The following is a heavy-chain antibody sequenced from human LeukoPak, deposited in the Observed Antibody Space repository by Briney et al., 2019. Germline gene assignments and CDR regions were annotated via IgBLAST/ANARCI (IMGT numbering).Heavy chain of an antibody. Sequence: GGSLRLSYAASGFTVSSNYMSGVRQAPGKGLEWVSVIYSGGSTYYADSVKGRFTISRDNSKNTLYLQMNSLRAEDTAVYYCARDNKYCSGGSCYFAFDYWGQGTLVTVSS. CDR1: GFTVSSNY. CDR2: IYSGGST. CDR3: ARDNKYCSGGSCYFAFDY. D-gene: IGHD2-15*01. J-gene: IGHJ4*02. V-gene: IGHV3-53*01.